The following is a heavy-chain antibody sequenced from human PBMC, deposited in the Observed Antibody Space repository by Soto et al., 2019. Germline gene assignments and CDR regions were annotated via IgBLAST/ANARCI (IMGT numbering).Heavy chain of an antibody. CDR3: ARDRVTMIVVVSDVFEI. CDR1: GYTFTSYG. V-gene: IGHV1-18*01. Sequence: ASVKVSCKASGYTFTSYGISWVRQAPGQGLEWMGWISAYNGNTNYAQKLQGRVTMTTDTSTSTAYMELRSLRSDDTAVYYCARDRVTMIVVVSDVFEIWGQGTTVIVSS. CDR2: ISAYNGNT. D-gene: IGHD3-22*01. J-gene: IGHJ3*02.